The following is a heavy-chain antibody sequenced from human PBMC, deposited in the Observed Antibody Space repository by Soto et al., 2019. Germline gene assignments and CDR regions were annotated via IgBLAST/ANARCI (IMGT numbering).Heavy chain of an antibody. D-gene: IGHD3-10*01. V-gene: IGHV3-23*01. CDR1: GFTFSSYA. CDR3: AKAGITMVRGVIIPHFDY. J-gene: IGHJ4*02. Sequence: GGSLRLSCAASGFTFSSYAMSWVRQAPGKGLEWVSAISGSGGSTYYADSEKGRFTISRNNSKNTLYLQMNSLRAEDTAVYYCAKAGITMVRGVIIPHFDYWGQGTLVTVSS. CDR2: ISGSGGST.